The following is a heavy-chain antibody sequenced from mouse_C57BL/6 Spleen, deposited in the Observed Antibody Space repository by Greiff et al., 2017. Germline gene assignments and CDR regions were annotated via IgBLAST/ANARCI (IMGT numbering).Heavy chain of an antibody. D-gene: IGHD1-1*01. CDR3: AKNVYGSSSYWYFDV. V-gene: IGHV2-5*01. CDR2: IWRGGST. CDR1: GFSLTSYG. Sequence: QVHVKQSGPGLVQPSQSLSITCTVSGFSLTSYGVHWVRQSPGKGLEWLGVIWRGGSTDYNAAFMSRLSITKDNSKSQVFFKMNSLQADDTAIYYCAKNVYGSSSYWYFDVWGTGTTVTVSS. J-gene: IGHJ1*03.